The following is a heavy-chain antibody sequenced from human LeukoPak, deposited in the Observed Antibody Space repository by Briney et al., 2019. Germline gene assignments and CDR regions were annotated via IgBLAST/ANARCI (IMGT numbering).Heavy chain of an antibody. J-gene: IGHJ4*02. Sequence: ASVKFSCKASGYTFTGYYMHWVRQAPGQGLEWMGWINPNSGGTNYAQKFQGWVTMTRDTSISTAYMELSRLRSDDTAVYYCAREDPGGDHVYWGQGTLVTVSS. D-gene: IGHD4-17*01. V-gene: IGHV1-2*04. CDR1: GYTFTGYY. CDR3: AREDPGGDHVY. CDR2: INPNSGGT.